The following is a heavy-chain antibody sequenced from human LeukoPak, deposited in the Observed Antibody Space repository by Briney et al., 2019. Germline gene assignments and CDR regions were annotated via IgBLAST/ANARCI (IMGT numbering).Heavy chain of an antibody. V-gene: IGHV3-33*08. J-gene: IGHJ3*02. CDR1: EFTSSSYG. CDR3: ARDGRCSGGSCYGDDAFDI. D-gene: IGHD2-15*01. Sequence: GGSLRLSCAASEFTSSSYGMHWVRQAPGKGLEWVAVIWYDGSNKYYADSVKGRFTISRDNSKNTLYLQMNSLRPEDTAVYYCARDGRCSGGSCYGDDAFDIWGQGTMVTVSS. CDR2: IWYDGSNK.